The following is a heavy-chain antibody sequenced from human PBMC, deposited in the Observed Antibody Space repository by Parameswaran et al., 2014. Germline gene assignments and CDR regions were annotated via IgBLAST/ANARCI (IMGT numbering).Heavy chain of an antibody. D-gene: IGHD3-16*01. CDR2: INAGNGNT. J-gene: IGHJ4*02. CDR3: ARRVGFYDYVWGSPYFDY. Sequence: VRQAPGQRLEWMGWINAGNGNTKYSQKFQGRVTITRDTSASTAYMELSSLRSEDTAVYYCARRVGFYDYVWGSPYFDYWGQGTLVTVSS. V-gene: IGHV1-3*01.